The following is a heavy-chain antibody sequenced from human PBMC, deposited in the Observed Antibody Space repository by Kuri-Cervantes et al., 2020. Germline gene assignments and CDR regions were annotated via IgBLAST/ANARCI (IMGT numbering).Heavy chain of an antibody. CDR2: IWYDGSNK. CDR3: ARAMILRFYGSGSYYTEFGWFDP. V-gene: IGHV3-33*08. CDR1: GFIVSGNY. D-gene: IGHD3-10*01. J-gene: IGHJ5*02. Sequence: GESLKISCAASGFIVSGNYMSWVRQAPGKGLEWVAVIWYDGSNKYYADSVKGRFTISRDNSKNTLYLQMNSLRAEDTAVYYCARAMILRFYGSGSYYTEFGWFDPWGQGTLVTVSS.